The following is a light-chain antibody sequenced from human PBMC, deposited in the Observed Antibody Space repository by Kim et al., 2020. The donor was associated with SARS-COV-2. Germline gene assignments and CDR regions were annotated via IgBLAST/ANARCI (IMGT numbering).Light chain of an antibody. J-gene: IGLJ1*01. CDR1: TANIGSHS. Sequence: GQTVIISSSGSTANIGSHSVPWYQQRPGTAPKLLIYNSDRRPSGVPDRFTGSKSGTSASLAISGLQSHDEAEYFCAAWDDSLNGYVFGTGTKVTVL. V-gene: IGLV1-44*01. CDR3: AAWDDSLNGYV. CDR2: NSD.